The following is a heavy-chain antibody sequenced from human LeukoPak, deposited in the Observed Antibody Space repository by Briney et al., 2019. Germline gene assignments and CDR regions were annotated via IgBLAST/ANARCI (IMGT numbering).Heavy chain of an antibody. CDR1: GGTFSSYA. J-gene: IGHJ4*02. Sequence: ASVKVSCKASGGTFSSYAISWVRQAPGQGLEWMGGIIPIFGTANYAQKFQGRVTITTDESTSTAYMELSSLRSEDTAVYYCARGQKAYYYDSSGYYLDYWGQGTLVTVSS. D-gene: IGHD3-22*01. CDR2: IIPIFGTA. CDR3: ARGQKAYYYDSSGYYLDY. V-gene: IGHV1-69*05.